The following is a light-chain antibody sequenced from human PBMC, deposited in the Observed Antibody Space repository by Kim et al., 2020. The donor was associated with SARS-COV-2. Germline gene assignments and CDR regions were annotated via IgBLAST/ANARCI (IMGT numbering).Light chain of an antibody. CDR3: QYYASSPWA. CDR2: GAS. CDR1: QSVDSSS. J-gene: IGKJ1*01. Sequence: EIVLTQSPGTLSRSPGEGATLSCRVSQSVDSSSLAWYQQKPGQAPRLLIYGASTRATGITDRFSGTGSGTDFTLTISRLEIEDFAVYYCQYYASSPWAFGQRTKVDIK. V-gene: IGKV3-20*01.